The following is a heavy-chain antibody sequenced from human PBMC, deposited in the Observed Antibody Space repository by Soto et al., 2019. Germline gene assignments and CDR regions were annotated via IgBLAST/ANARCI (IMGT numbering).Heavy chain of an antibody. D-gene: IGHD1-26*01. CDR3: ARSPYSVSYLAHFDS. CDR1: GFTFSSYG. Sequence: QVQLVESGGGVVQPGRSLRLSCAASGFTFSSYGMHWVRQAPGKGLEWVAVISYDGSNKYYADSVKGRFTISRDNSKNTLYLQMNSLRAEDTAVYYCARSPYSVSYLAHFDSWCQGTLVTVSS. CDR2: ISYDGSNK. J-gene: IGHJ4*02. V-gene: IGHV3-30*03.